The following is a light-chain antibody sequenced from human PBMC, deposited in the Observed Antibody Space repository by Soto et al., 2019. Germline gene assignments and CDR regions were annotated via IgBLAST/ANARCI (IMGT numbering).Light chain of an antibody. CDR1: QSVSSSY. V-gene: IGKV3-20*01. Sequence: DIVLKQSPGTLSLSPGERATLSCRASQSVSSSYLAWYQQKPGQAPRLLIYGASSRATGIPDRFSGSGSGTDFPLTISRLEPEDFAVYYCQQYGSSQWTFGQGTKVDIK. J-gene: IGKJ1*01. CDR2: GAS. CDR3: QQYGSSQWT.